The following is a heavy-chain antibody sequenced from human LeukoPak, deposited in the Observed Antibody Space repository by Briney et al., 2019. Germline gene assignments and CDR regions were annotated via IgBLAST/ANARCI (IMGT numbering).Heavy chain of an antibody. CDR2: IFNSGSS. Sequence: SETLSLTCTVSGGSITSDYWSWIRQPAGKGLEWIGRIFNSGSSTYNPSLKSRGTMSLDTSKNHFSLKLSSVTAADTAVYFCSRGGANDLWGQGTLVTVSS. CDR1: GGSITSDY. CDR3: SRGGANDL. J-gene: IGHJ5*02. V-gene: IGHV4-4*07. D-gene: IGHD4/OR15-4a*01.